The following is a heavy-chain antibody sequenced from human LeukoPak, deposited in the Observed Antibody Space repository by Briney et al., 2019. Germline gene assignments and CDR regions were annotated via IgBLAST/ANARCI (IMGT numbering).Heavy chain of an antibody. D-gene: IGHD3-22*01. V-gene: IGHV3-53*01. CDR2: IYRGGST. CDR3: AREDGDYYDSSGYYFDY. CDR1: GFTVSSNY. Sequence: GGSLRLSCTASGFTVSSNYMSWVRQAPGKGLEWVSVIYRGGSTHHADSVKGRFTISRDNSKNTLYLQMTSLRAEDTAVYYCAREDGDYYDSSGYYFDYWGQGTLVTVSS. J-gene: IGHJ4*02.